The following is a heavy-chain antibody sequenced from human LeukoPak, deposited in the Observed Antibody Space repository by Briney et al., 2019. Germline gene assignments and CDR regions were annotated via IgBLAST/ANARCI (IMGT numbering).Heavy chain of an antibody. Sequence: ASVTVSCKASGYTFTGYYMHWVRQAHGQGLEWMGWINPNSGGTNYAQKFQGRVTMTRDTSISTAYMELSRLRSDDTAVYYCAREYCSSTSCSGSFDYWGQGTLVTVSS. D-gene: IGHD2-2*01. CDR3: AREYCSSTSCSGSFDY. CDR2: INPNSGGT. CDR1: GYTFTGYY. V-gene: IGHV1-2*02. J-gene: IGHJ4*02.